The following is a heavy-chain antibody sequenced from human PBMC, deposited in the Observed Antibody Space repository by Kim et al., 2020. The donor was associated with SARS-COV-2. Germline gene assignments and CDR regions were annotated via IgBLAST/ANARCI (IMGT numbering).Heavy chain of an antibody. CDR2: IIPIFGTA. CDR1: GGTFSSYA. Sequence: SVKVSCKASGGTFSSYAISWVRQAPGQGLERMGGIIPIFGTANYAQKFQGRVTITADESTSTAYMELSSLRSEDTAVYYCASAAIPQGPFLLYGMDVWGQGTTVTVSS. J-gene: IGHJ6*02. CDR3: ASAAIPQGPFLLYGMDV. V-gene: IGHV1-69*13. D-gene: IGHD2-2*01.